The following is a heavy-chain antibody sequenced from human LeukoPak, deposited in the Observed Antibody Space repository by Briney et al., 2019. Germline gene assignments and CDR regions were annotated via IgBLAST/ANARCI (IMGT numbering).Heavy chain of an antibody. D-gene: IGHD6-13*01. Sequence: PSETLSLTCTVSGGSISSSNYYWGWIRQPPGKGLEWIGRIFYSGNTYYNPSLKSRVTISVDTSKKQFSLNLSSVTAADTAVYYCAREAAAGKRMDVWGKGTTVTVSS. CDR2: IFYSGNT. CDR3: AREAAAGKRMDV. J-gene: IGHJ6*04. CDR1: GGSISSSNYY. V-gene: IGHV4-39*02.